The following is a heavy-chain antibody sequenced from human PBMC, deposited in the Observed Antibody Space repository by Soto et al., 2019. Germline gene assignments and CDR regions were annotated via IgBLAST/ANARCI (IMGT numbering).Heavy chain of an antibody. Sequence: PGESLKISCKGSGYSFTSYWIGWVRQMPGKGLEWMGIIYPGDSDTRYSPSFQGQVTIPADKSISTAYLQWSSLKASDTAMYYCARHGQLVPADYYYYGMDVWGQGTTVTVSS. CDR2: IYPGDSDT. D-gene: IGHD6-13*01. J-gene: IGHJ6*02. CDR1: GYSFTSYW. V-gene: IGHV5-51*01. CDR3: ARHGQLVPADYYYYGMDV.